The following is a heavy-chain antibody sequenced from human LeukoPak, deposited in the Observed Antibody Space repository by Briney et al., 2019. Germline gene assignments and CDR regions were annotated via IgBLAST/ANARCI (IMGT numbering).Heavy chain of an antibody. J-gene: IGHJ5*02. V-gene: IGHV4-59*01. CDR2: IYYSGST. D-gene: IGHD6-19*01. CDR3: ARGERYSSGCFDP. CDR1: GGSISSYY. Sequence: SETLSLTCTVSGGSISSYYWSWIRQPPGKGLEWFGYIYYSGSTNYNPSLKSRVTISVDTSKNQFSLKLSSVTAADTAVYYCARGERYSSGCFDPWGQGTLVTVSS.